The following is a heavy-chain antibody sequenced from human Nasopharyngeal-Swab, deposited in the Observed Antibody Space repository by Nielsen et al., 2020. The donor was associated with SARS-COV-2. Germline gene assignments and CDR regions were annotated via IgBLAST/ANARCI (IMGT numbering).Heavy chain of an antibody. J-gene: IGHJ6*02. V-gene: IGHV4-34*01. Sequence: SETLSLTCAVSGGSFTAYYWGWIRQPPGKGLEWIGEINHSGSTNYNPSLKSRVTISVDTSKNQFSLELSSVTAEDTAVYYCARDGLDYDFWSAYFMDVWGQGTTVTVSS. CDR2: INHSGST. D-gene: IGHD3-3*01. CDR1: GGSFTAYY. CDR3: ARDGLDYDFWSAYFMDV.